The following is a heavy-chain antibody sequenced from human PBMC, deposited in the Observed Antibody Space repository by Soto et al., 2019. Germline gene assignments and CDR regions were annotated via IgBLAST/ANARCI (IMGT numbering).Heavy chain of an antibody. Sequence: LTCTVSGGSMSECFWSWVRQSPGKGLEWIGYIYYLGSTDCNPTLKSRVTMSVDTSKRQFSLKLSSVTAADTAIYYCARDGYDGSGSPYPAYWGPGIQVTVSS. D-gene: IGHD3-10*01. J-gene: IGHJ4*02. CDR1: GGSMSECF. CDR3: ARDGYDGSGSPYPAY. V-gene: IGHV4-59*01. CDR2: IYYLGST.